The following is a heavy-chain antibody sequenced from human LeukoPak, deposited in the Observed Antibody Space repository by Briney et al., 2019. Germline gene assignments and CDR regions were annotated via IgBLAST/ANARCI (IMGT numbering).Heavy chain of an antibody. D-gene: IGHD3-3*01. V-gene: IGHV4-59*01. CDR2: IYYSGST. CDR1: GGSISSYY. J-gene: IGHJ3*02. Sequence: SETLSLTCTVSGGSISSYYWSWIRQPPGKGLEWIGYIYYSGSTNYNPSLKSRVTISVDTSKNQFSLKLSSVTAADTAVYYCARESTIFGVVINAFDIWGQGTMVTVSS. CDR3: ARESTIFGVVINAFDI.